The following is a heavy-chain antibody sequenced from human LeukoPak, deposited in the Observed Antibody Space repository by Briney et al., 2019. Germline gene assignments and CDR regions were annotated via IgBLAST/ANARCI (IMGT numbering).Heavy chain of an antibody. CDR1: GFTFDDYA. Sequence: GRSLRLSCAASGFTFDDYAMHWVRQAPGKGLEWVSGISWNSGSIGYADSVKGRFTISRDNAKNSLYLQMNSLRAEDTALYYCAKDTYSSPLAFDIWGQGTMVTVSS. CDR3: AKDTYSSPLAFDI. CDR2: ISWNSGSI. J-gene: IGHJ3*02. V-gene: IGHV3-9*01. D-gene: IGHD6-19*01.